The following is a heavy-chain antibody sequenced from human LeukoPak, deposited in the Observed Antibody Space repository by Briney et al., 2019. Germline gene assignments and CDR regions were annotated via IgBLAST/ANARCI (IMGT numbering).Heavy chain of an antibody. Sequence: PSETLSLTCSVSSGSISGYYWNWIRQPPGKGLEWIGYMYYGGSTNYSPSLKSRVSMSADTSRNQLSLKLTSVTAADTAVYYCARSLPATVAGANWYDPWGPGTLVTVSS. CDR3: ARSLPATVAGANWYDP. V-gene: IGHV4-59*01. D-gene: IGHD6-13*01. CDR1: SGSISGYY. CDR2: MYYGGST. J-gene: IGHJ5*02.